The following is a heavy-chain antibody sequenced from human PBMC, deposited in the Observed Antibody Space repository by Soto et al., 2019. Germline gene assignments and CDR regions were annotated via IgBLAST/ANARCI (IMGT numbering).Heavy chain of an antibody. CDR1: GGSISSYY. CDR2: IYYSGST. J-gene: IGHJ4*02. CDR3: AIDHPEYDFWSGYLGYFDY. D-gene: IGHD3-3*01. Sequence: SETLSLTCTVSGGSISSYYWSWIRQPPGKGLEWIGYIYYSGSTNYNPSLKSRVTISVDTSKNQFSLKLSSVTAADTAVYYCAIDHPEYDFWSGYLGYFDYWGQGTLVTVSS. V-gene: IGHV4-59*12.